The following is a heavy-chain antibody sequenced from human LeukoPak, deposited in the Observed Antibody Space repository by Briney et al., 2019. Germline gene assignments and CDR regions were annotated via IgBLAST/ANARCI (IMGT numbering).Heavy chain of an antibody. Sequence: GGSLRLSCAASGFTFSSFGMTWVRQAQAPGKGLEWVSGISGSDGSTYYADSVKGRFTISRDNSKNTLYLQMNSLKPEDTAVYYCVRGGDHGDNYFDNWGQGTLVTVSS. V-gene: IGHV3-23*01. CDR1: GFTFSSFG. J-gene: IGHJ4*02. D-gene: IGHD4-17*01. CDR2: ISGSDGST. CDR3: VRGGDHGDNYFDN.